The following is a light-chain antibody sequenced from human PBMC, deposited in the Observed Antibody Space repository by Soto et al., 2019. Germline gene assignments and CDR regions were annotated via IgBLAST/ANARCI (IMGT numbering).Light chain of an antibody. CDR2: GAS. CDR3: QNFDSAPQT. J-gene: IGKJ1*01. Sequence: EIVMTQSPATLSVSPGERATLSCRASQSVSSNLAWYQQKPGQAPRLLIYGASTRATGIPARFRGGGSGTEFTLTISSLQPEDVATYYCQNFDSAPQTFGQGTKVDIK. V-gene: IGKV3-15*01. CDR1: QSVSSN.